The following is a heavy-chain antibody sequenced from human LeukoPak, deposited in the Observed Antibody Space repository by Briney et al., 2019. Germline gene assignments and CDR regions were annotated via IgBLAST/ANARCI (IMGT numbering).Heavy chain of an antibody. CDR3: ARENVEMATIPRAFDI. J-gene: IGHJ3*02. CDR1: GGSIGSYY. Sequence: SETLSLTCTVSGGSIGSYYWSWIRQPPGKGLEWIGYIYYSGSTNYNPSLKSRVTISVDTYKNQFSLKLSSVTAADTAVYYCARENVEMATIPRAFDIWGQGTMVTVSS. CDR2: IYYSGST. V-gene: IGHV4-59*01. D-gene: IGHD5-24*01.